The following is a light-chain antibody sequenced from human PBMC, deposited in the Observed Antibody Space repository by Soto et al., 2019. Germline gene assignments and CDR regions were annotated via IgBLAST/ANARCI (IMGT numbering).Light chain of an antibody. CDR3: CSYAGSSISPYV. V-gene: IGLV2-23*02. CDR2: EVS. CDR1: SSDVGSYNL. Sequence: QSVLTQPASVSGSPGQSITISCTGTSSDVGSYNLVSWYQQHPGKAPKLMIYEVSKRPSGVSNRFSGSKSGNTASLTISGLQAEDEADYYCCSYAGSSISPYVFGTGNKVTVL. J-gene: IGLJ1*01.